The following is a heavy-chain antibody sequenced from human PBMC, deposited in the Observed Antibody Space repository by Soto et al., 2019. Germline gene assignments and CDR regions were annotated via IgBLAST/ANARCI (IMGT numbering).Heavy chain of an antibody. CDR1: GFSVSNYH. CDR3: AGGRDYSKGGDH. J-gene: IGHJ4*02. D-gene: IGHD4-4*01. Sequence: EVQLVDSGGGLVQPGGSLRLSCAASGFSVSNYHMNWVRQAPGKGPEWVSIITVGDVTYYADSVKGRFTISRDISRNTVYLQMNSLIGDDTAVYYCAGGRDYSKGGDHWGQGTLVIVSS. CDR2: ITVGDVT. V-gene: IGHV3-66*01.